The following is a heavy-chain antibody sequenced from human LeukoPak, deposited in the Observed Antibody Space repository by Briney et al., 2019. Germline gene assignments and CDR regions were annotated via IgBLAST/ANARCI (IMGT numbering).Heavy chain of an antibody. J-gene: IGHJ4*02. D-gene: IGHD3-10*01. CDR3: GRATYYYGSAK. CDR1: GGSFSGYY. V-gene: IGHV4-34*01. CDR2: INHSGST. Sequence: PSETLSLTCAVYGGSFSGYYWSWIRQPPGKGLEWIGEINHSGSTNYNPSLKSRVTISVDTSKNQFSLKLSSVTAADTAVYYCGRATYYYGSAKWGQGTLVTVSS.